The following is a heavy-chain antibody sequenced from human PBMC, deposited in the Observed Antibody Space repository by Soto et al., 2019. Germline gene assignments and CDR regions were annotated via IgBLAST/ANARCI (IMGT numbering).Heavy chain of an antibody. D-gene: IGHD6-19*01. V-gene: IGHV3-49*03. CDR2: IRSKVYGGTT. CDR3: TRDRGEQWLVLIDY. Sequence: PGGSLRLSCTASGFTFGDYAMSWFRQAPGKGLEWVGFIRSKVYGGTTEYDASVKGRFTISRDDSKSIAYLQMNSLKIEDTGVYYCTRDRGEQWLVLIDYWGQGTLVTVSS. J-gene: IGHJ4*02. CDR1: GFTFGDYA.